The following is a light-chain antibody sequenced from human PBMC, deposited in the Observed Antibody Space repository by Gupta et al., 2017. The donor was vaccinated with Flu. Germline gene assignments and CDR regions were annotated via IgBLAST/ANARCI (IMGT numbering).Light chain of an antibody. J-gene: IGLJ2*01. CDR2: DVT. CDR3: SSYTSRSTVI. CDR1: SSDIGAYNY. Sequence: QSALTQPASVSGSPGQSITIPCTGTSSDIGAYNYVSWYQQHPGKPPKVIIFDVTKRPSGISHRFSGSKSGKTASLTISGLQAEDEADYYCSSYTSRSTVIFGGGTKVTVL. V-gene: IGLV2-14*03.